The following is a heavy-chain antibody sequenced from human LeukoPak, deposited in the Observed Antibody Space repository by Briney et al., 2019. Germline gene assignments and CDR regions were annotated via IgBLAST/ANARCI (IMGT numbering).Heavy chain of an antibody. D-gene: IGHD3-16*01. CDR1: GFALSSYW. J-gene: IGHJ3*01. V-gene: IGHV3-74*01. CDR2: SEPDGTIA. Sequence: GGSLRLSCAASGFALSSYWMHWVRQVPGKGLVWVAHSEPDGTIANYGDSVKGRFTISRDNAKNTLYLQVDSLRAEDTAVYYCAREYGRGGSAFDVWGQGTVVTVSS. CDR3: AREYGRGGSAFDV.